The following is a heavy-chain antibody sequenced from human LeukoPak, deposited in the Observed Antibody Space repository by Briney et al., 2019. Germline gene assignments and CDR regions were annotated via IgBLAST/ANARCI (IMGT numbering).Heavy chain of an antibody. CDR1: GFTFSSNA. J-gene: IGHJ5*02. CDR2: ISDSGGST. D-gene: IGHD6-19*01. Sequence: GGSLRLSCAASGFTFSSNAMSWVRQAPGKGLEWVSGISDSGGSTYYADSVKGRFTISRGNSKNLLYLQMSSLRAEDTAVYYCAKQDPYSSAWYPWGQGTLVTVSS. V-gene: IGHV3-23*01. CDR3: AKQDPYSSAWYP.